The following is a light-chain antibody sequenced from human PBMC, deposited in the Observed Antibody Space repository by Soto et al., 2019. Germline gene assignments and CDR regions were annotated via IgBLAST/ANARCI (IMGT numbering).Light chain of an antibody. CDR1: SSDVCGYNY. CDR3: SSYTSSSTLV. Sequence: QSALTQPASVSGSPGQSITISCTGTSSDVCGYNYVSWYQQHPGKAPKLMIYDVSNRPSGGSNRFSGSKSGNTASLTISGLQAEDEADYYCSSYTSSSTLVFGGGTQLTVL. V-gene: IGLV2-14*01. CDR2: DVS. J-gene: IGLJ2*01.